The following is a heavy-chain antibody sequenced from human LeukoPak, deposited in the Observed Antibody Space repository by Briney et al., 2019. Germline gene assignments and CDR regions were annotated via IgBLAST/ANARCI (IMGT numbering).Heavy chain of an antibody. D-gene: IGHD6-13*01. CDR2: INPNTGGT. CDR1: EYTFTDYY. Sequence: AASVKVSCKASEYTFTDYYIPWVRQAPGQGLEWMGWINPNTGGTNYPQKFQGRVTMTGDTSISTAYMEVSRLRSDDTAVYYCARESSSSSWAFHYWGQGTLVTVSS. CDR3: ARESSSSSWAFHY. J-gene: IGHJ4*02. V-gene: IGHV1-2*02.